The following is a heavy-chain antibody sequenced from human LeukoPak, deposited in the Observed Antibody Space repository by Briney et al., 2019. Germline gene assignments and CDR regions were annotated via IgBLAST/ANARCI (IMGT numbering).Heavy chain of an antibody. Sequence: GGSLRLSCVASGFTFSNYWMSWVRQAPGKGLEWVPDISGSGGSTYCADSVKGRFTISRDNSKNTLYLQMNTLRAEDTAVYYCAKKFSTGLDPWGQGTLVTVSS. J-gene: IGHJ5*02. CDR1: GFTFSNYW. CDR2: ISGSGGST. CDR3: AKKFSTGLDP. D-gene: IGHD2-2*01. V-gene: IGHV3-23*01.